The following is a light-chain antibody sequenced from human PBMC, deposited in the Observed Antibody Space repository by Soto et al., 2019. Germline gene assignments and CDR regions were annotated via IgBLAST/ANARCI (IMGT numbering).Light chain of an antibody. Sequence: QSALTQPASVSGSPGQSITISCTGTSSDIGDYNYVSWYQQRPGKAPKLMIYEVSNRPSGVSNRFSGSKSGNTASLTISGLQAEDEADYYCNSYTSSSTYVFGTYVFXTGTKVTVL. CDR2: EVS. CDR3: NSYTSSSTYVFGTYV. V-gene: IGLV2-14*01. J-gene: IGLJ1*01. CDR1: SSDIGDYNY.